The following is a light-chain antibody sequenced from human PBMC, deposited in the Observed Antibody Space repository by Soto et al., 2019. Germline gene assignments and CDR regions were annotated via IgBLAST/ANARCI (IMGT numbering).Light chain of an antibody. CDR1: QGIGVR. CDR2: SAS. J-gene: IGKJ1*01. Sequence: IQMTQSPSSLSASIGDRVTITCRASQGIGVRLAWFQQKPGKAPQYLIQSASILQSGVPSRFSGSGSGTEFTLTISSLEPEDFAVYYCQQRGNLWTFGQGTKVDIK. CDR3: QQRGNLWT. V-gene: IGKV1-12*01.